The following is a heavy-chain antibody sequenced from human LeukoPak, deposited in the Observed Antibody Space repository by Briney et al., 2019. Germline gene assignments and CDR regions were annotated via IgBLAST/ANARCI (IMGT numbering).Heavy chain of an antibody. Sequence: PSETLSLTCAVYGGSFSGYYWSWIRQPPGKGLEWIGEINHTGRTYYNPSLKSRVTISVDTSKNQFSLKLSSVTAADTAVYYCARGAWGYCSGGSCYYRSSPFDYWGQGTLVTVSS. D-gene: IGHD2-15*01. CDR2: INHTGRT. V-gene: IGHV4-34*01. J-gene: IGHJ4*02. CDR1: GGSFSGYY. CDR3: ARGAWGYCSGGSCYYRSSPFDY.